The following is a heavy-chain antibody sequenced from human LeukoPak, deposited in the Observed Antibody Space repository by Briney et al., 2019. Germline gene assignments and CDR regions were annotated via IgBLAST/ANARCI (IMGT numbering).Heavy chain of an antibody. CDR2: INPTSFIT. CDR1: GYTFTSYY. Sequence: GASVKVSCKASGYTFTSYYIHWVRQAPGQGLEWLGMINPTSFITTYAQNFQGRVTMTRDMSTSTVYMELSSLRSEDTAVYYCASNHPSGAAASRSVYYYYYMDVWGKGTTVTVSS. J-gene: IGHJ6*03. CDR3: ASNHPSGAAASRSVYYYYYMDV. V-gene: IGHV1-46*01. D-gene: IGHD6-13*01.